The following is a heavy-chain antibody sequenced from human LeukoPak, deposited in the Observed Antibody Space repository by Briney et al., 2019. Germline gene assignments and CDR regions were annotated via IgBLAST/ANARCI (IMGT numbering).Heavy chain of an antibody. V-gene: IGHV4-59*02. Sequence: GSLRLSCAASGVTVSSDYMSWVRQAPGKGLEWIGYILYSGTTNYNPSLNSRVTMSLDTSKNQFSLELSSVTAADTAVYYCARRIIARGLGQENWFDPWGQGILVTVSS. CDR1: GVTVSSDY. CDR3: ARRIIARGLGQENWFDP. J-gene: IGHJ5*02. D-gene: IGHD3-16*01. CDR2: ILYSGTT.